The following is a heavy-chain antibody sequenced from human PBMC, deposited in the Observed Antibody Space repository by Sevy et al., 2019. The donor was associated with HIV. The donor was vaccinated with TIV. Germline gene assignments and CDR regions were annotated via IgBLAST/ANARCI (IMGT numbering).Heavy chain of an antibody. D-gene: IGHD6-19*01. CDR3: AKDGSSGWYYYYGMDV. V-gene: IGHV3-30*18. J-gene: IGHJ6*02. Sequence: GGSLRLSCAASGFTSSSYGMHWVRQAPGKGLEWVAVISYDGSNKYYADSVKGRFTISRDNSKNTLYLQMNSLRAEDTAVYYCAKDGSSGWYYYYGMDVWGQGTTVTVSS. CDR2: ISYDGSNK. CDR1: GFTSSSYG.